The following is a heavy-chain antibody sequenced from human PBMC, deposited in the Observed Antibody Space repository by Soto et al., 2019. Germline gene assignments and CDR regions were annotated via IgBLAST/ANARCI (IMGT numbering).Heavy chain of an antibody. Sequence: ASVKVSCKASGYTFTGYYMHWVRQAPGQGLEWMGWINPNSGGTNYAQKFQGWVTMTRDTSISTAYMELSRLRSDDTAVYYCARGWLAYGGGYGMDVWGQGTRVTVSS. CDR2: INPNSGGT. D-gene: IGHD6-19*01. J-gene: IGHJ6*02. CDR3: ARGWLAYGGGYGMDV. V-gene: IGHV1-2*04. CDR1: GYTFTGYY.